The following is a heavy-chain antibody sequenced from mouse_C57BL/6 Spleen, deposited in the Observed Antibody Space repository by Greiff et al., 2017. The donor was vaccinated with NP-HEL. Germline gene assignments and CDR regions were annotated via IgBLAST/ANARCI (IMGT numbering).Heavy chain of an antibody. D-gene: IGHD2-3*01. CDR3: ARDGLGKHDGYYGY. J-gene: IGHJ2*01. V-gene: IGHV1-76*01. Sequence: QVQLQQSGAELVRPGASVKLSCKASGYTFTDYYINWVKQRPGQGLEWIARIYPGSGNTYYNEKFKGKATLTAEKSSSTAYMQLSSLTSEDSAVYFCARDGLGKHDGYYGYWGQGTTLTVSS. CDR1: GYTFTDYY. CDR2: IYPGSGNT.